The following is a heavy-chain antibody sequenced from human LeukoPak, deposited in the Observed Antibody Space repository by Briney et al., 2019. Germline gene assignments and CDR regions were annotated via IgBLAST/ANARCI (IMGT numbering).Heavy chain of an antibody. CDR2: IYYSDNT. Sequence: SETLSLTCAVSGDSVSSNYWSWIRQPPGRGLEWIGYIYYSDNTNYNPSLKSRVTLSLDTSKNQFSLKVTSVTAADTAVYYCARGRLPRGHPHFDYWGPGTLVTVSS. J-gene: IGHJ4*02. V-gene: IGHV4-59*02. CDR3: ARGRLPRGHPHFDY. CDR1: GDSVSSNY. D-gene: IGHD6-25*01.